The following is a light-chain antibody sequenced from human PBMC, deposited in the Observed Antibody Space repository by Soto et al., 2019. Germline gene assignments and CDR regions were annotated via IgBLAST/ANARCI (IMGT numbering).Light chain of an antibody. CDR2: DAS. V-gene: IGKV3-11*01. CDR3: QHRSNWPPWT. Sequence: EIVLTQSPATLSLSPGERATLSCRASQSVSSYLAWYQQKPGQAPRLLIYDASNRATGIPARFSGSGSGTDLTLTISSLEPEDFAVYYCQHRSNWPPWTFGQGTKLEIK. CDR1: QSVSSY. J-gene: IGKJ1*01.